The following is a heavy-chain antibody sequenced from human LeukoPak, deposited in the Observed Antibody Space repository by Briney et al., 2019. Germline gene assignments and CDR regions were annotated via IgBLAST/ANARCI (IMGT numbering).Heavy chain of an antibody. V-gene: IGHV1-69*13. J-gene: IGHJ4*02. CDR3: ARGGQWELLKGPFDY. CDR2: IIPIFGTA. Sequence: GASVKVSCKASGGTFSSYAISWVRQAPGQGLEWMGGIIPIFGTANYAQKFQGRVTITADESTSTAYMELSSLRSEDTAVYYCARGGQWELLKGPFDYWGQGTLVTVSS. CDR1: GGTFSSYA. D-gene: IGHD1-26*01.